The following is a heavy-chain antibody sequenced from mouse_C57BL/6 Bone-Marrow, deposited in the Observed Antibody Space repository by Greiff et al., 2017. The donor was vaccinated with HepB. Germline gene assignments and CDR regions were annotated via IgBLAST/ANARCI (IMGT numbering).Heavy chain of an antibody. CDR2: IDPEDGDT. V-gene: IGHV14-1*01. D-gene: IGHD1-2*01. CDR3: TRSFRNYAMDY. J-gene: IGHJ4*01. Sequence: VHVKQSGAEIVRPGASVKLSCTASGFNIKDYYMHWVKQRPEQGLEWIGRIDPEDGDTEYAPKFQGKATMTADTSSNTAYLQLSSLTSEDTAVYYCTRSFRNYAMDYWGQGTSVTVSS. CDR1: GFNIKDYY.